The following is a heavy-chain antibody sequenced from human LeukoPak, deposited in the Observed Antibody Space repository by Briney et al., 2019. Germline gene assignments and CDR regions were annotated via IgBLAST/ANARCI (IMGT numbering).Heavy chain of an antibody. CDR1: GVSMSIYY. V-gene: IGHV4-59*08. CDR2: TYYSGTN. CDR3: ARHGAGGAFEI. J-gene: IGHJ3*02. Sequence: SETLSLTGNVSGVSMSIYYWSWVRQPPGNGLEWIVYTYYSGTNKYNPSLKSRVTISVDTSKKQFSLNLISVTAADTAVYYCARHGAGGAFEIWGQGTMVTVSS. D-gene: IGHD3-16*01.